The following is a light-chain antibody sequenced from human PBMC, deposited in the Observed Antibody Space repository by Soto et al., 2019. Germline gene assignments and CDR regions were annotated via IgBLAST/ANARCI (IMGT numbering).Light chain of an antibody. V-gene: IGKV3-20*01. J-gene: IGKJ1*01. CDR1: QSVSSSY. CDR2: GAS. CDR3: QHYDSSPKT. Sequence: EIVLTQSPGNLSLSPGERATLSCRASQSVSSSYLAWYQQKPGQAPRLLIYGASSRATGLPDRFSGSGSGTDFTLTISRLEPEDFAVYYCQHYDSSPKTFGQGTK.